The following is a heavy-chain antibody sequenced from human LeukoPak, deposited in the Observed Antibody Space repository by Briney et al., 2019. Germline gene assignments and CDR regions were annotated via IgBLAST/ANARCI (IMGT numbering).Heavy chain of an antibody. CDR3: ARYSWGYDSSGYKYYFDY. CDR2: IYSGGST. J-gene: IGHJ4*02. V-gene: IGHV3-66*01. D-gene: IGHD3-22*01. Sequence: GGSLRLSCAASGFTVSSNYMSWVRQAPGKGLEWVSVIYSGGSTYYADSVKGRFTISRDNSKNTLYLQMNSLRAEDTAVYYCARYSWGYDSSGYKYYFDYWGQGTLVTVSS. CDR1: GFTVSSNY.